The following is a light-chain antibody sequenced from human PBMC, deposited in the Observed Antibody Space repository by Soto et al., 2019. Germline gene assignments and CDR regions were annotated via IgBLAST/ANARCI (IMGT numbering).Light chain of an antibody. CDR3: QQMGN. CDR2: GAS. V-gene: IGKV1-8*01. Sequence: AIRMTQSPSSVSASTGDRVDIACRASQDIGSYLAWYQQKPGQAPKLLIYGASTLQSGVTSRFSGSGSGTDFTLTISRLEPEDFAVYCCQQMGNFGQGNKLEIK. J-gene: IGKJ2*02. CDR1: QDIGSY.